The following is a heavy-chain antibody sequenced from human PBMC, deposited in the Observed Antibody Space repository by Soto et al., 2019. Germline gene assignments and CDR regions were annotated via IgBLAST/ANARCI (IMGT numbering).Heavy chain of an antibody. D-gene: IGHD6-13*01. CDR3: SRDLAAAAS. CDR2: INPLPTSGST. Sequence: QVQLVQSGAEVKKPGASVKVSCKASGYIFTNYYIHWVRQAPGQGLEWMAIINPLPTSGSTNYAQKFQGRVTVTSDTSTSTVYLELSSLRSDDTAVYYCSRDLAAAASWGQGTMVTVSS. J-gene: IGHJ5*02. CDR1: GYIFTNYY. V-gene: IGHV1-46*03.